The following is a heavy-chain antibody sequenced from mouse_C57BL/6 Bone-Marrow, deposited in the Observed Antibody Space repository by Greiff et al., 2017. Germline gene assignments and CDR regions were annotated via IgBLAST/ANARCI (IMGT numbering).Heavy chain of an antibody. CDR3: ARDWDYFAY. D-gene: IGHD4-1*01. V-gene: IGHV1-80*01. CDR1: GYAFSTYW. Sequence: QVQLKQSGAELVKPGASVKISCKVSGYAFSTYWMHWVKQRPGKGLEWIGQIYPGDGGTNYNGKFKGKATLTADKSSSTAYMQLSSLTSEDSAVYFCARDWDYFAYWGQGTTLTVSA. CDR2: IYPGDGGT. J-gene: IGHJ2*01.